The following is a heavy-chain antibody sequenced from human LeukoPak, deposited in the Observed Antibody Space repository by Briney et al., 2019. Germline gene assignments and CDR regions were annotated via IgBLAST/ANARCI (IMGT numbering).Heavy chain of an antibody. Sequence: GGSLRLSCAASGFTFDDYAMHWVRQAPGKGLEWVSGISWNSGRIGYADSVKGRFTISRDNAKNSLYLQMNSLRAEDTALYYCARDFFYDSSGFWPFDYWGQGTLVTVSS. D-gene: IGHD3-22*01. CDR1: GFTFDDYA. CDR2: ISWNSGRI. CDR3: ARDFFYDSSGFWPFDY. V-gene: IGHV3-9*01. J-gene: IGHJ4*02.